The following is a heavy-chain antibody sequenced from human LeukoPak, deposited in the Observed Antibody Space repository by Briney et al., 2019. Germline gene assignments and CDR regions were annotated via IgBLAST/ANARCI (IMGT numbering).Heavy chain of an antibody. J-gene: IGHJ6*02. CDR1: GFTFSSYA. V-gene: IGHV3-23*01. CDR2: ISGSGGST. CDR3: AKDKDIVVVPAALPPSYGMDV. Sequence: GSLGLSCAASGFTFSSYAMSWVRQAPGKGLEWVSAISGSGGSTYYADSVKGRFTISRDNSKNTLYLQMNSLRAEDTAVYYCAKDKDIVVVPAALPPSYGMDVWGQGTTVTVSS. D-gene: IGHD2-2*01.